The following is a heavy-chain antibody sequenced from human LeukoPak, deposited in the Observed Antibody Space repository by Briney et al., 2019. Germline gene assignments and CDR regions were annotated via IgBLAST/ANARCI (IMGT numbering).Heavy chain of an antibody. V-gene: IGHV3-30*18. Sequence: GGSLRLSCAASGFTFSSYGMHWVRQAPGKGLEWVAVISYDGSNKYYADSVKGRFTISRDNSKNTLYLQMNSLRAEDTAVYYCAKDQMVRGVIIPGYWGQGTLVTVS. J-gene: IGHJ4*02. CDR3: AKDQMVRGVIIPGY. CDR1: GFTFSSYG. D-gene: IGHD3-10*01. CDR2: ISYDGSNK.